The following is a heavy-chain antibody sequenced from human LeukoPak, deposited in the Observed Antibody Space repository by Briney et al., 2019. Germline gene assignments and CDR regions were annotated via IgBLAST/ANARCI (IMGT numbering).Heavy chain of an antibody. Sequence: PSETLSLTCAVYGGSFSGYYWSWIRQPPGKGLEWIGEINHSGSTNYNPSLKSRVTISVDTSKNQFSLKLGSVTAADTAVYYCARGGYSYGFRVAPIDYWGQGTLVTVSS. CDR3: ARGGYSYGFRVAPIDY. CDR1: GGSFSGYY. J-gene: IGHJ4*02. V-gene: IGHV4-34*01. CDR2: INHSGST. D-gene: IGHD5-18*01.